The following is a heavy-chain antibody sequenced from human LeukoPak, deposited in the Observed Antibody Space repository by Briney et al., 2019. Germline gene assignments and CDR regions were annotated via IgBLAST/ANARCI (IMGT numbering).Heavy chain of an antibody. CDR3: ANEVRPNDY. CDR2: IKEDGTET. Sequence: PGGSLRLSCAASGFMFSSNWMSWVRLAPGKGLEWVANIKEDGTETYYVDSVKGRFTISRDNAKNSLYLQMNSLRVEDTAVYYCANEVRPNDYWGQGTLVTVSS. J-gene: IGHJ4*02. V-gene: IGHV3-7*03. CDR1: GFMFSSNW. D-gene: IGHD2-2*01.